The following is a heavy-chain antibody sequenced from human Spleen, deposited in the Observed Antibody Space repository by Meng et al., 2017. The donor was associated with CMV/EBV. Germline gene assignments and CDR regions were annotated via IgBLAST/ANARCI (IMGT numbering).Heavy chain of an antibody. D-gene: IGHD3-3*01. Sequence: ASVKVSCKASGYTFTSYYMHWVRQAPGQGLEWMGIINPSGGSTSYAQKFQGRVTMTRDTSTSTVYMELSSLRSEDTAVYYCARDHTYDFWSGYYSGYYFEYWGQGTLVTVSS. CDR1: GYTFTSYY. CDR3: ARDHTYDFWSGYYSGYYFEY. CDR2: INPSGGST. V-gene: IGHV1-46*01. J-gene: IGHJ4*02.